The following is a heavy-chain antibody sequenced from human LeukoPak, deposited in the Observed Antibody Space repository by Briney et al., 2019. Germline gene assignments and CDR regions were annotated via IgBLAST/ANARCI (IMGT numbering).Heavy chain of an antibody. J-gene: IGHJ2*01. V-gene: IGHV3-13*01. CDR1: GFPFSAYD. Sequence: PGGSLRLSCATSGFPFSAYDMHWVRHAPGKGLEWVSAFGSAGDTYYPGAVKGRFTISRDYARNSLFLQMNNLIAGDTAVYFCVRGALPGDNWYFDLWGRGTLVTVSS. CDR2: FGSAGDT. CDR3: VRGALPGDNWYFDL.